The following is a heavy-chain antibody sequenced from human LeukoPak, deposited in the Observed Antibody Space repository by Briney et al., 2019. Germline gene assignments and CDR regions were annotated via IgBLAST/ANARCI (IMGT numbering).Heavy chain of an antibody. CDR1: GYSISSGYY. CDR2: TYHGGST. CDR3: ARGDAAIGEVFDY. V-gene: IGHV4-38-2*02. Sequence: PSETLSLTCTVSGYSISSGYYWGWIRQPPGKGQEWIGLTYHGGSTYYNPSLKSRLTISVDTSKNQFSLKLSSVTAADTAIYYCARGDAAIGEVFDYWGRGTLVTVSS. D-gene: IGHD2-2*02. J-gene: IGHJ4*02.